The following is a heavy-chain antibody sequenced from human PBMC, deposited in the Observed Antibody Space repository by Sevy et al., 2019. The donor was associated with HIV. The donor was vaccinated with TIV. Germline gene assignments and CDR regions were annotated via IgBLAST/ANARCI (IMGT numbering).Heavy chain of an antibody. CDR2: CSRSGSTI. Sequence: GGSLRLSCSASGFTFSDYYMSWIRQAPGKGLEWVSYCSRSGSTINYADSVKGGFTISRDNAKNSLDLKINSLRAKDTAVYYCARVRILYAYWYFDLWGRGTLVTVSS. J-gene: IGHJ2*01. V-gene: IGHV3-11*01. CDR1: GFTFSDYY. CDR3: ARVRILYAYWYFDL. D-gene: IGHD2-8*01.